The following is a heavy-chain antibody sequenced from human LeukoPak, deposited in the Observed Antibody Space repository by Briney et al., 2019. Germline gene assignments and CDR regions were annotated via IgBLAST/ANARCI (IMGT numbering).Heavy chain of an antibody. V-gene: IGHV3-74*01. CDR3: ASGYCSSTSCYYYYGMDV. D-gene: IGHD2-2*01. Sequence: PGGSLRLSCAASGFTFSSYWMHWVRQAPGKGLVWVSRINSDGSSTSYADSVKGRFTISRDNAKNTLYLQMNSLRAEDTAVYYCASGYCSSTSCYYYYGMDVWGQGTTVTVSS. J-gene: IGHJ6*02. CDR1: GFTFSSYW. CDR2: INSDGSST.